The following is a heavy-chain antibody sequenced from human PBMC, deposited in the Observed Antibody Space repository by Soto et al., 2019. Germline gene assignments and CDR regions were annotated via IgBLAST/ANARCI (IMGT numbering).Heavy chain of an antibody. V-gene: IGHV5-51*01. CDR1: GYSFTSYW. D-gene: IGHD2-2*02. Sequence: GESLKISCKGSGYSFTSYWIGWVRQMPGKGLEWMGIIYLGDSDTRYSPSFQGQVTISADRSISTAYLQWSSLKASDTAMYYCARQTYCSSTSCYTVDSWGQGTLVTVSS. CDR3: ARQTYCSSTSCYTVDS. J-gene: IGHJ4*02. CDR2: IYLGDSDT.